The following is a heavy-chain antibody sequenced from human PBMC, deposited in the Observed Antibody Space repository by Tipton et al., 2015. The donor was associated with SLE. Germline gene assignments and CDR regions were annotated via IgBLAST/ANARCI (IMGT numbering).Heavy chain of an antibody. Sequence: TLSLTCTVSGGSIRSSRHFWSWIRQPPGKGLEWIGEVFRGGSTNCSPSLESRVTITVDMSKNQFSLRLISVTAADTAVYYCARGCSSSTCEPFYFFGMDVWGQGTTVTVSS. V-gene: IGHV4-39*07. CDR2: VFRGGST. CDR1: GGSIRSSRHF. D-gene: IGHD2-2*01. J-gene: IGHJ6*02. CDR3: ARGCSSSTCEPFYFFGMDV.